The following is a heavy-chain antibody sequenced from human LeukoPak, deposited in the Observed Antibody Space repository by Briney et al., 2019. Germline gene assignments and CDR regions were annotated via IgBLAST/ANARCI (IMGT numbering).Heavy chain of an antibody. CDR2: TSGSGGTT. Sequence: GGSLRLSCAASGFTFSNYAMSWVRQAPGKGLEWISVTSGSGGTTYYAGSVKGRFAVSRDNSKNTLYLQMNSLRAEDTAVYFCAKPTGIAHFYKPFDYWGQGTLVTVSS. J-gene: IGHJ4*02. CDR3: AKPTGIAHFYKPFDY. V-gene: IGHV3-23*01. D-gene: IGHD6-13*01. CDR1: GFTFSNYA.